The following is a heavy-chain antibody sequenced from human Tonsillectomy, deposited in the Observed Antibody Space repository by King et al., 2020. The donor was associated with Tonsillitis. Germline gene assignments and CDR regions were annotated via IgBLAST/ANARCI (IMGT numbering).Heavy chain of an antibody. CDR1: GFTFSDYY. V-gene: IGHV3-11*01. CDR3: AREYHRNGMDV. J-gene: IGHJ6*02. Sequence: QLVQSGGGLVKPGGSLRLFCAASGFTFSDYYKSWNRQAPGKGREGVSFISHTDTTLYYADSVKGRFTISRDNAKNSLYLQMNSLRAEDTAVYYCAREYHRNGMDVWGQGTTVTVSS. D-gene: IGHD2-2*01. CDR2: ISHTDTTL.